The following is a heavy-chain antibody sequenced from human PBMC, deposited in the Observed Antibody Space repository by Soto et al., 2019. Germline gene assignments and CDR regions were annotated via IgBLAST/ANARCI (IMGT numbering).Heavy chain of an antibody. D-gene: IGHD6-19*01. J-gene: IGHJ5*02. CDR2: IKSKTDGGTT. V-gene: IGHV3-15*01. Sequence: GGSLRLSCAASGFTFSNAWMSWVRQAPGKGLEWVGRIKSKTDGGTTDYAAPVKGRFTISRDDSKNTLCLQMNSLKTEDTAVYYCTTEVGYSSGWSTPDPWGQGTLVTVSS. CDR1: GFTFSNAW. CDR3: TTEVGYSSGWSTPDP.